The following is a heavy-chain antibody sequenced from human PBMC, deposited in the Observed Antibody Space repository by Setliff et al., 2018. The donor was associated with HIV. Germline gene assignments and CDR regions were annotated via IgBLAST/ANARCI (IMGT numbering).Heavy chain of an antibody. CDR2: MNPNSGNT. J-gene: IGHJ6*02. V-gene: IGHV1-8*01. CDR3: ASSWSRVPYYGMDV. D-gene: IGHD6-13*01. CDR1: GSTFSTYD. Sequence: ASVKVSCKASGSTFSTYDINWVRQAPGQGPEWMGWMNPNSGNTGYAPKLQGRVTMTRNTSISTSYMELSSLNSDDAAVYYCASSWSRVPYYGMDVWGQGTTVTVSS.